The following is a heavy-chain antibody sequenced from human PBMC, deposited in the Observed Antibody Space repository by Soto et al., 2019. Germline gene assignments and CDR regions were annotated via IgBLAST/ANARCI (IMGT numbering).Heavy chain of an antibody. Sequence: QVQLQQWGADLLKPSETLSLTCTVYGGSFSGYYWSWIRQPPGKGLEWIGEINRSGSTDYHPSFKSRVTISVDMSKNQSSLKLSSVTAADTAVYYCARAGRSAGSYWGQGTLVTVSS. CDR1: GGSFSGYY. CDR2: INRSGST. V-gene: IGHV4-34*01. J-gene: IGHJ4*02. D-gene: IGHD6-13*01. CDR3: ARAGRSAGSY.